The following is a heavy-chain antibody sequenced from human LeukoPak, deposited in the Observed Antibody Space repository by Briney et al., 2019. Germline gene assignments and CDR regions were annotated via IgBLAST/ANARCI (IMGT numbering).Heavy chain of an antibody. D-gene: IGHD3-22*01. V-gene: IGHV3-9*01. CDR3: ARDLDSSGYYYGSADY. J-gene: IGHJ4*02. Sequence: GGSLRLSCAASGFTFDDYAMHWVRQAPGKGLEWVSGISWNSGSIGYADSVKGRFTISRDNAKNSLYLQMNSLRAEDTAVYYCARDLDSSGYYYGSADYWGQGTLVTVSS. CDR2: ISWNSGSI. CDR1: GFTFDDYA.